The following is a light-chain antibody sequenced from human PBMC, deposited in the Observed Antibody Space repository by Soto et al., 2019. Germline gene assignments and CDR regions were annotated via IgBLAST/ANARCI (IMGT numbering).Light chain of an antibody. CDR3: SAWDDSLNAHYV. Sequence: QPVLTQPPSASGTPGQRVTISCSGSSSNIGSNTVNWYRQLPRTAPKLLIYNNDQRPSGVPDRFSASKSGTSASLAISGLQSEDEADYYCSAWDDSLNAHYVFGAGTKVTVL. J-gene: IGLJ1*01. V-gene: IGLV1-44*01. CDR2: NND. CDR1: SSNIGSNT.